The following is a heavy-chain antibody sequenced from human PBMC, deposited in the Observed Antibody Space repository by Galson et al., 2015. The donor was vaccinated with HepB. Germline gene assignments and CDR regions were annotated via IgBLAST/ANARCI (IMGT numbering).Heavy chain of an antibody. CDR1: GFSFSGSA. Sequence: SLRLSCAASGFSFSGSAIHWVRQASGRRLEWIGRIGSKANSSATAYVASVRGRFSISRDDSKNTAFLQLNSLKTDDTAVYYCIRMGDLSVYSSLWGQGTLVTVSS. CDR3: IRMGDLSVYSSL. J-gene: IGHJ4*02. D-gene: IGHD6-13*01. CDR2: IGSKANSSAT. V-gene: IGHV3-73*01.